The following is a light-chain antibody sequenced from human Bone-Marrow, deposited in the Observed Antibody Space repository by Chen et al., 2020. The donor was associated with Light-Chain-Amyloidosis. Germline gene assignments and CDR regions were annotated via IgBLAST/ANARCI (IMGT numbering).Light chain of an antibody. Sequence: YVLTQPSSVSVATGQTATIACGGNNIGSTSVHCYQPTPGQAPLLVVYDDSDMPSGIPERLSGSNSGNTATLTISRVEAGDEADYYCQVWDRSSDRPVFGGGTKLTVL. J-gene: IGLJ3*02. V-gene: IGLV3-21*02. CDR1: NIGSTS. CDR2: DDS. CDR3: QVWDRSSDRPV.